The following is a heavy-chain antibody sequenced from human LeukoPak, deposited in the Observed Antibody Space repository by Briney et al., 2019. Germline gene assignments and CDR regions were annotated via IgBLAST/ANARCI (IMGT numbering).Heavy chain of an antibody. D-gene: IGHD2/OR15-2a*01. CDR1: GFTLSSYW. V-gene: IGHV3-7*01. CDR3: ARINSNHYYFDY. Sequence: GGSLRLSCAASGFTLSSYWMIWVRQAPGKGLEWVANIKQDGSEKYYVDSVKGRFTISRDNAKNSLYLQMNSLRAEDTAVYYGARINSNHYYFDYWGQGTLVTVSS. CDR2: IKQDGSEK. J-gene: IGHJ4*02.